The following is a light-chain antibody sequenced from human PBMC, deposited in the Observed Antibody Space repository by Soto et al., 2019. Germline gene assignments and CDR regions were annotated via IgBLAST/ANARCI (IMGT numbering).Light chain of an antibody. CDR3: SSYTSSSIPYV. CDR2: EVS. Sequence: QSVLTQPASVSGSPGQSITISCTGTSSDVGGYNYVPWYQQHPGKAPKLMIYEVSNRPSGVSNRFSGSKSGNTASLTISGLQTGDEADYYCSSYTSSSIPYVFGTGTKVTVL. V-gene: IGLV2-14*01. J-gene: IGLJ1*01. CDR1: SSDVGGYNY.